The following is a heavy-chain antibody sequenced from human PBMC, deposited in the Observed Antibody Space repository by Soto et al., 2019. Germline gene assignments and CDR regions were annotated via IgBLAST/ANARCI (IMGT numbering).Heavy chain of an antibody. CDR1: GWSFSGYC. Sequence: XETLSLTCAVDGWSFSGYCWSWIRQPPGKGLEWIGEINHSGSTNYNPSLKSRVTISVDTSKNQFSLKLSSVTAADTAVYYCARGLGYCSGGSCQLSYYYGMDVWGQGTTVTVSS. V-gene: IGHV4-34*01. D-gene: IGHD2-15*01. CDR2: INHSGST. J-gene: IGHJ6*02. CDR3: ARGLGYCSGGSCQLSYYYGMDV.